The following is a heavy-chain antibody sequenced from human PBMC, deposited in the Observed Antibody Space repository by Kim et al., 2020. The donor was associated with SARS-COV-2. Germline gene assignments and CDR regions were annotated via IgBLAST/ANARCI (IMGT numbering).Heavy chain of an antibody. Sequence: SETLSLTCTVSGGSISSSSYYWGWIRQPPGKGLEWIGSIYYSGSTYYNPSLKTRVTISVDTSKNQFSLKLSSVTAADTAVYYCARDLGYSSGWYVLSWFDPWGQGTLVTVSS. CDR2: IYYSGST. CDR1: GGSISSSSYY. J-gene: IGHJ5*02. V-gene: IGHV4-39*07. D-gene: IGHD6-19*01. CDR3: ARDLGYSSGWYVLSWFDP.